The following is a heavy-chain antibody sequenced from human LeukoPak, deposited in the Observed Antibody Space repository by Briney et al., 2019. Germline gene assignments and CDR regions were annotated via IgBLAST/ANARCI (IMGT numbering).Heavy chain of an antibody. CDR1: GFTFSSYA. D-gene: IGHD3-22*01. Sequence: GGSLRLSCAASGFTFSSYAMSWVRQPPGKGLEWVSAISATGPYYADSVKGRFTISRDNSKNTVYLKMHSLRAGDTAVYYCAKERDDYNTVFDFWGQGTLVTVSS. CDR3: AKERDDYNTVFDF. CDR2: ISATGP. J-gene: IGHJ4*02. V-gene: IGHV3-23*01.